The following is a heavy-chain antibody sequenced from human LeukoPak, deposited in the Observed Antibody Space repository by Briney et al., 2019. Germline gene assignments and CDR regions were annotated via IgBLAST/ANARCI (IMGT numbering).Heavy chain of an antibody. CDR3: ARDRSGSS. CDR2: IKQDGSEK. J-gene: IGHJ5*02. CDR1: GLTFSGYW. D-gene: IGHD1-26*01. Sequence: PGGSLRLSCAASGLTFSGYWMSWVRQAPAKGLEWVANIKQDGSEKYYVDSVKGRFTISRDNAKNSVYLQMNSLRVEDTAVYYCARDRSGSSWGQGTLVTVSS. V-gene: IGHV3-7*01.